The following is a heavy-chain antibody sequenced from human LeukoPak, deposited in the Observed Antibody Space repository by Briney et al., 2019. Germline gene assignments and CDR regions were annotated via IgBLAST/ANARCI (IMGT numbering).Heavy chain of an antibody. CDR2: ITTTSSYI. J-gene: IGHJ6*03. CDR3: ASDSSSSPAYYHYYMDA. V-gene: IGHV3-21*01. D-gene: IGHD6-13*01. CDR1: GFTFSSYT. Sequence: SGGSLRLSCAASGFTFSSYTMNWVRQAPGKGLEWVSSITTTSSYIYYADSVKGRFTISRDNAKSSLFLQMNSLRAEDTGVYYCASDSSSSPAYYHYYMDAWGKGTTVTVSS.